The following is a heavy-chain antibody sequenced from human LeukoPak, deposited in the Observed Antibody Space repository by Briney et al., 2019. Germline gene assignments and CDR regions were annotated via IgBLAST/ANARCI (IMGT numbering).Heavy chain of an antibody. V-gene: IGHV4-59*03. CDR3: ATGEIRGPSDY. D-gene: IGHD3-16*01. Sequence: SETLSLTCTVSGDSNRHYYWSWIRQPPGKGLEWIGYIFYSGSTDFNPSLNGRVTISVDTSKNQFSLKLSSVTAADTAVYYCATGEIRGPSDYWAQGTLVTVSS. CDR2: IFYSGST. CDR1: GDSNRHYY. J-gene: IGHJ4*02.